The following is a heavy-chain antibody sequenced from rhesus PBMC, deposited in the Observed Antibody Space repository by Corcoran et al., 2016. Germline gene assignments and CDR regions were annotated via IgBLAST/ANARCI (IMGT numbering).Heavy chain of an antibody. CDR3: ARYDEYGLDS. J-gene: IGHJ6*01. Sequence: QVQLQESGPGLVKPSETLSLPCAVSGGSFSSYWWSWIRQPPGKGLEWIGEINGNSGSTNYNPSLKSRVTISKDASKNQFALKLSSVTAADTAVYYCARYDEYGLDSWGQGVVVTVSS. V-gene: IGHV4-80*01. CDR2: INGNSGST. D-gene: IGHD3-9*01. CDR1: GGSFSSYW.